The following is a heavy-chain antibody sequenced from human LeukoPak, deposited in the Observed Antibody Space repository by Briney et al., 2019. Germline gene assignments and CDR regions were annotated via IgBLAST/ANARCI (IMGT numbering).Heavy chain of an antibody. CDR2: IIPIFGTS. CDR3: ARVGGYGSGSHPYFDY. CDR1: GGTFSTYA. Sequence: GASVKVFCKASGGTFSTYAISWVRQAPGQGLEWMGGIIPIFGTSNYAQKFQGRVTITADESTSTAYMELSSLRSEDTAVYYCARVGGYGSGSHPYFDYWGQGTLVTVSS. V-gene: IGHV1-69*13. J-gene: IGHJ4*02. D-gene: IGHD3-10*01.